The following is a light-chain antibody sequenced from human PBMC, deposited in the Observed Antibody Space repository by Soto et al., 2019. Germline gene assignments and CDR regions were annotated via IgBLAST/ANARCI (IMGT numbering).Light chain of an antibody. CDR1: QSVSSNY. J-gene: IGKJ3*01. CDR2: GAS. Sequence: EIVLTQSPGTLSLSPGERATLSCRASQSVSSNYLAWYQFKVGQAPRLLIYGASNRPTGIPDWFSGSGSGTDFTLTISRLEPEDSSVYFCQQYGDSPIFTFGHGTKLDIK. CDR3: QQYGDSPIFT. V-gene: IGKV3-20*01.